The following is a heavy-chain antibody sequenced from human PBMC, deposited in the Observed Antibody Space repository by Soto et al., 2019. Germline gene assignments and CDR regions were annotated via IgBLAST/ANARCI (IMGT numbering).Heavy chain of an antibody. V-gene: IGHV1-8*01. J-gene: IGHJ6*02. CDR1: GYTFTSYD. CDR3: ARSRLATYYDFWSAKDYYYYGMDV. Sequence: ASVKVSCKASGYTFTSYDINWVRQATGQGLEWMGWMNPNSGNTGYAQKFQGRVTMTGNTSISTAYMELSSLRSEDTAVYYCARSRLATYYDFWSAKDYYYYGMDVWGQGTTVTVSS. D-gene: IGHD3-3*01. CDR2: MNPNSGNT.